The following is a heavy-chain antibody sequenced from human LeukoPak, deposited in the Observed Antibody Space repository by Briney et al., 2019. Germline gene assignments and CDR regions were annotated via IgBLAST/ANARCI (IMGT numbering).Heavy chain of an antibody. Sequence: GSLRLSCAASGFTFSDYYMSWIRQARGKGLEWVSYISSSGSTIYYADSVKGRFTISRDNAKNSLYLQMNSLRAEDTAVYYCARFIAVADFDYWGQGTLVTVSS. CDR2: ISSSGSTI. CDR3: ARFIAVADFDY. D-gene: IGHD6-19*01. CDR1: GFTFSDYY. V-gene: IGHV3-11*01. J-gene: IGHJ4*02.